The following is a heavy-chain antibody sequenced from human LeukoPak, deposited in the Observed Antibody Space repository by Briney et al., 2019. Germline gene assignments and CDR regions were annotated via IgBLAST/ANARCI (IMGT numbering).Heavy chain of an antibody. D-gene: IGHD3-10*01. V-gene: IGHV3-7*01. CDR1: GFTFNNYW. Sequence: GGSLRLSCAASGFTFNNYWMSWVRQALGKGLEWVASIREDGSEKYYVDSVKGQFTISRDNAKNSLFLQMNYLRAEDTAIYYCARDLAGHYYGSGSSFDYWGQGTLVTVSS. CDR3: ARDLAGHYYGSGSSFDY. CDR2: IREDGSEK. J-gene: IGHJ4*02.